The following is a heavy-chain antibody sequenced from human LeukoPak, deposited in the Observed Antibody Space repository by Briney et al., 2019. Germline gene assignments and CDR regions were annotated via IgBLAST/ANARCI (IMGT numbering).Heavy chain of an antibody. V-gene: IGHV1-69*05. Sequence: SVTVSFKASGGTFSNYAIRWVRQAPGQGLEGMGRIIPIFGRANYAQKFQGRVTITTDESTSTAYMELSSLRSEDTAVYYCARDHLPLAYYDRLDAFDIWGQGTMVTVSS. CDR1: GGTFSNYA. D-gene: IGHD3-22*01. CDR2: IIPIFGRA. CDR3: ARDHLPLAYYDRLDAFDI. J-gene: IGHJ3*02.